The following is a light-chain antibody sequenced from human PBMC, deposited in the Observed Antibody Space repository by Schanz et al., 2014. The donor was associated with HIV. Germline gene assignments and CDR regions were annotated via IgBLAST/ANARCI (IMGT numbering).Light chain of an antibody. Sequence: EIVLTQSPATLSLSPGERATLSCRASQSVSSYLAWYQQKPGQGPRLLIYDASNRATGIPARFSGSGSGTDFTLTISSLEPEDFAVYHCQQRSNWPLTFGGGTKVEIK. V-gene: IGKV3-11*01. CDR1: QSVSSY. CDR2: DAS. CDR3: QQRSNWPLT. J-gene: IGKJ4*01.